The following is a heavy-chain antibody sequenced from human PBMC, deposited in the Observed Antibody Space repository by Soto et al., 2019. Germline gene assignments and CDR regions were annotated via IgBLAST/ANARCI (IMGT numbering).Heavy chain of an antibody. D-gene: IGHD3-16*01. Sequence: QVTLKESGPVLVKPTETLTLTCSVSGFSLSKARMGVSWIRQPPGKALEWLAHIFWNDERSYNTSLKSRLTHFRETSKSQVVLTRTNVDPVDTGTYFWARALGEGLPIYYLDSWGQGTLVTVSS. CDR3: ARALGEGLPIYYLDS. CDR1: GFSLSKARMG. J-gene: IGHJ4*02. V-gene: IGHV2-26*01. CDR2: IFWNDER.